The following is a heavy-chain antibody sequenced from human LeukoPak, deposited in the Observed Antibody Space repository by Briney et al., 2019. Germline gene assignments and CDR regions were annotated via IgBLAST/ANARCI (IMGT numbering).Heavy chain of an antibody. CDR2: IYTSGST. CDR3: ARDRGFVVVPAASNYWYFDL. CDR1: GGSISSGSYY. Sequence: PSETLSLTCTVSGGSISSGSYYWSWIRQPAGKGLEWIGRIYTSGSTNYNPSLKSRVTISVDTSKNQFSLKLSSVTAADTAVYYCARDRGFVVVPAASNYWYFDLWGRGTLVTVSS. D-gene: IGHD2-2*01. V-gene: IGHV4-61*02. J-gene: IGHJ2*01.